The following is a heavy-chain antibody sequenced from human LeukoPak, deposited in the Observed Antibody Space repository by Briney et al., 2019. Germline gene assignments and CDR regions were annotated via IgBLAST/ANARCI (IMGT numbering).Heavy chain of an antibody. CDR1: GFTFDDYA. D-gene: IGHD3-10*01. V-gene: IGHV3-23*01. Sequence: GRSLRLSCAASGFTFDDYAMHWVRQAPGKGLEWVSAISGSGGSTYYADSVKGRFTISRDNSKNTLYLQMNSLRAEDTAVYYCARDGITMVRVRAHGWFDPWGQGTLVTVSS. J-gene: IGHJ5*02. CDR2: ISGSGGST. CDR3: ARDGITMVRVRAHGWFDP.